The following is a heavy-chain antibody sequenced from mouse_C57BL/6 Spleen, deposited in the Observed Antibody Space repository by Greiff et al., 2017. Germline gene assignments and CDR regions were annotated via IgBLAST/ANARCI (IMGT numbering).Heavy chain of an antibody. CDR1: GYTFTSYW. V-gene: IGHV1-74*01. D-gene: IGHD3-2*02. CDR3: AMGSGYDYAMDY. J-gene: IGHJ4*01. CDR2: IHPSDSDT. Sequence: QVQLKQPGAELVKPGASVKVSCKASGYTFTSYWMHWVKQRPGQGLEWIGRIHPSDSDTNYNQKFKGKATLTVDKSSSTAYMQLSSLTSEDSAVYYCAMGSGYDYAMDYWGQGTSVTVSS.